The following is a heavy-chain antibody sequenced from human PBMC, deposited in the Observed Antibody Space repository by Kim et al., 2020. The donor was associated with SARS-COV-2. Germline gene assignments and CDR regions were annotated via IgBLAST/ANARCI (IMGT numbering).Heavy chain of an antibody. CDR2: ISYDGSNK. CDR3: ARDPYYYDSSGLLEGDAFDI. D-gene: IGHD3-22*01. V-gene: IGHV3-30*04. Sequence: GGSLRLSCAASGFTFSSYAMHWVRQAPGKGLEWVAVISYDGSNKYYVDSVKGRFTISRDNSKNTLYLQMNSLRAEDTAVYYCARDPYYYDSSGLLEGDAFDIWGQGTMVTVSS. J-gene: IGHJ3*02. CDR1: GFTFSSYA.